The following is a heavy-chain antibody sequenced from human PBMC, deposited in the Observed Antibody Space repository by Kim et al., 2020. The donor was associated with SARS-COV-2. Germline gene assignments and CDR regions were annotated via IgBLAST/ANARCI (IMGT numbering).Heavy chain of an antibody. D-gene: IGHD3-22*01. CDR1: GFNFGDSY. CDR2: ISGSSRFA. Sequence: GGSLRLSCAASGFNFGDSYMNWIRQAPGKGLEWISYISGSSRFAIYADSVKGRFTVSRDNAKNSVYLQMNSLRADDTAVYYCARIVDYDRSDLKAGIFDSWGQGIPVIVST. CDR3: ARIVDYDRSDLKAGIFDS. J-gene: IGHJ4*02. V-gene: IGHV3-11*03.